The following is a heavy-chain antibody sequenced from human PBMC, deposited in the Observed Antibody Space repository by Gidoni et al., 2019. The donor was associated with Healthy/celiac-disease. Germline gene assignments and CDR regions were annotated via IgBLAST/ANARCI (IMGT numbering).Heavy chain of an antibody. J-gene: IGHJ6*02. D-gene: IGHD3-3*01. CDR3: ARSKFWSGTYYYYGMDV. CDR2: INAGNGNT. CDR1: GYTFTSYA. Sequence: QVQLVQSGAEVKKPGASVKVSCKASGYTFTSYAMHWVRQAPGQRLEWMGWINAGNGNTKYSQKFQGRVTITRDTSASTAYMELSSLRSEDTAVYYCARSKFWSGTYYYYGMDVWGQGTTVTVSS. V-gene: IGHV1-3*01.